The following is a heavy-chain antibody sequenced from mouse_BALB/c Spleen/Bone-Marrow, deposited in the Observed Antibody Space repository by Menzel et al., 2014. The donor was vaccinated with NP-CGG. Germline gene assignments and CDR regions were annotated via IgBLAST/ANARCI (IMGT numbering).Heavy chain of an antibody. J-gene: IGHJ4*01. V-gene: IGHV1-9*01. CDR1: GYTFSGYW. CDR2: ILPGSTST. D-gene: IGHD2-3*01. Sequence: QVTLKVCGAELMKPGASVKISCKTTGYTFSGYWIEWVKQRPGHGLEWIGEILPGSTSTNYNEKFKDKATFTADTSSNTAYIQLSSLTSEDSAVYYCARDGYSSLAMDYWGQGTSVTVSS. CDR3: ARDGYSSLAMDY.